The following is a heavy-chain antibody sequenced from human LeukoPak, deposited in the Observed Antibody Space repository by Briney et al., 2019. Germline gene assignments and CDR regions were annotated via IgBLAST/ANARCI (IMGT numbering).Heavy chain of an antibody. D-gene: IGHD3-22*01. CDR3: ARHYYDSSGYLDY. CDR1: GGSISSGDYY. V-gene: IGHV4-30-4*08. CDR2: IYYSGST. J-gene: IGHJ4*02. Sequence: SQTLSLTCTVSGGSISSGDYYWSWIRQPPGKGLEWIGYIYYSGSTYYNPSHKSRVTISVDTSKNQFSLKLSSVTAADTAVYYCARHYYDSSGYLDYWGQGTLVTVSS.